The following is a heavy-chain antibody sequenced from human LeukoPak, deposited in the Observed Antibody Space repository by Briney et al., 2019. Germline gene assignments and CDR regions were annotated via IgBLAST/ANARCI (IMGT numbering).Heavy chain of an antibody. CDR1: GFTFSSYE. Sequence: PGGSLRLSCAASGFTFSSYEMNWVRQAPGKGLEWVSYISGSGSTIYYADSVKGRFTISRDNAKNSLYLQMNSLRAEDTAVYYCARGKNDYGDSFDYWGQGTLVTVSS. D-gene: IGHD4-17*01. V-gene: IGHV3-48*03. CDR2: ISGSGSTI. J-gene: IGHJ4*02. CDR3: ARGKNDYGDSFDY.